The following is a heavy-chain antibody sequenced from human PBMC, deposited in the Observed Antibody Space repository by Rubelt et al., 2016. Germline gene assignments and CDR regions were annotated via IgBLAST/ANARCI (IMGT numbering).Heavy chain of an antibody. D-gene: IGHD1-26*01. Sequence: SCGMHWVRQAPGKGLEWVSAISGSGGSTYYADSVKGRFTISRDNSKNTLYLQMNSLRAEDTAVYYCANTQGGGSWGQGTLVTVSS. V-gene: IGHV3-23*01. CDR3: ANTQGGGS. CDR1: SCG. CDR2: ISGSGGST. J-gene: IGHJ5*02.